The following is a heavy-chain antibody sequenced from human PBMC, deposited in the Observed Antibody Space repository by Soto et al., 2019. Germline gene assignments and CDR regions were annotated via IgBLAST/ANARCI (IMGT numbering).Heavy chain of an antibody. Sequence: SETLSLTWTVSGGSISSGGYYWSWIRQHPGKGLEWIGNVYYGGSTYYNPSLKSRVTISVETSKSQFSLKLSSVTAADTAVYYCAGGDYYHSSGYYFYYYTKDVWGQGTTVTVAS. CDR1: GGSISSGGYY. J-gene: IGHJ6*02. V-gene: IGHV4-39*01. CDR3: AGGDYYHSSGYYFYYYTKDV. D-gene: IGHD3-22*01. CDR2: VYYGGST.